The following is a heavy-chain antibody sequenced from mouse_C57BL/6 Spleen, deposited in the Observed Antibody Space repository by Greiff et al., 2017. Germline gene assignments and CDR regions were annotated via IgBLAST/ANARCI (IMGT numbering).Heavy chain of an antibody. J-gene: IGHJ4*01. CDR1: GYTFTSYW. CDR2: IYPSDSET. Sequence: VQLQQPGAELVRPGSSVKLSCKASGYTFTSYWMAWVKQRPGQGLEWIGNIYPSDSETHYNQKFKDKATLTVDKSSSTAYMQLSSLTSEDSAVYYCASLLYARGQWDQGTGDSVPS. CDR3: ASLLYARGQ. V-gene: IGHV1-61*01.